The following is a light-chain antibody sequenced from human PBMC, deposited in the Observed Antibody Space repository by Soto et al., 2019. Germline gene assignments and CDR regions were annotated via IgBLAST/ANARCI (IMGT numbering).Light chain of an antibody. Sequence: QSALTQPASVSGSPGQSITISCTRSSTDFETYNLVSWYQHCPDKAPKLIIYEGTQRPSEFSDRFSGSESDTTASLIISGLNHDDDADYYCSSYASSSAHVVFGGGTKLTVL. CDR1: STDFETYNL. CDR3: SSYASSSAHVV. V-gene: IGLV2-14*02. CDR2: EGT. J-gene: IGLJ2*01.